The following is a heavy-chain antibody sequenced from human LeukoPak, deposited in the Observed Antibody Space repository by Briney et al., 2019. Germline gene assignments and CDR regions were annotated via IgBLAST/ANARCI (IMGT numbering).Heavy chain of an antibody. V-gene: IGHV1-69*05. CDR3: ARAQGDGYNSAFDY. CDR2: IIPIFGTA. D-gene: IGHD5-24*01. J-gene: IGHJ4*02. Sequence: ASVKVSCKASGGTFSSYAISWVRQAPGQGLEWMGGIIPIFGTANSAQKFQGRVTITTDESTSAAYMELSSLRSEDTAVYYCARAQGDGYNSAFDYWGQGTLVTVSS. CDR1: GGTFSSYA.